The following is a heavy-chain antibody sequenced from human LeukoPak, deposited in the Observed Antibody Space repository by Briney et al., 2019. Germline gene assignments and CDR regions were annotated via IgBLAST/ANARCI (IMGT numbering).Heavy chain of an antibody. J-gene: IGHJ5*02. CDR3: GRDGAAFVT. CDR1: GFTLNYYY. Sequence: GGSLRLSCAACGFTLNYYYMIWIRQPPGKALEGLAYINIWETNLHYAHSVKGRFTISRNNAKKPLYLEINNLSAEGPAVYCCGRDGAAFVTWRQGVLVTVPS. CDR2: INIWETNL. V-gene: IGHV3-11*01.